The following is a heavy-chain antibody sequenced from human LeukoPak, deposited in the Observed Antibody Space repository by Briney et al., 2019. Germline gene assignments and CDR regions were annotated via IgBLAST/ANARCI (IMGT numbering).Heavy chain of an antibody. V-gene: IGHV3-23*01. CDR3: ARWGNDYSQFDS. CDR2: VSGSGDNT. J-gene: IGHJ4*02. D-gene: IGHD4-11*01. Sequence: GGSLRLSCAASGFTFSSYAMSWVRQAPGKGLEWVSVVSGSGDNTNYADSVKGRFTISRDNSKNTLFLQMNSLRTEDTAVYFCARWGNDYSQFDSWGQGTLVAVS. CDR1: GFTFSSYA.